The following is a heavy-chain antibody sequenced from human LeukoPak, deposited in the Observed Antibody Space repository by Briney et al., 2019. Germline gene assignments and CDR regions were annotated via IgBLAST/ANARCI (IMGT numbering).Heavy chain of an antibody. J-gene: IGHJ3*02. CDR2: ISSGSSYT. D-gene: IGHD3-10*01. Sequence: GGSLRLSCAASGFTFGDYHMSWIRQAPGKVLEWVSYISSGSSYTNSAYSVKGRFTISRDNAENSLFLQMNSLRAEDTAVYYCAKGRDAFDIWGQGTMVTVSS. CDR1: GFTFGDYH. V-gene: IGHV3-11*06. CDR3: AKGRDAFDI.